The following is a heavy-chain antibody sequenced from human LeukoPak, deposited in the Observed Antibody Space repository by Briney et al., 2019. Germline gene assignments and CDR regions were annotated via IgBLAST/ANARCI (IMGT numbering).Heavy chain of an antibody. V-gene: IGHV3-53*01. CDR3: ARERDSYGLYYYYMDV. CDR2: IYSGGST. J-gene: IGHJ6*03. CDR1: GFTVSINY. Sequence: GGSLRLSCAASGFTVSINYMSWVRQAPGKGLGWVSDIYSGGSTYYADSVKGRFTISRDNSKNTLYLQMNSPRAEDTAVYYCARERDSYGLYYYYMDVWGKGTTVTVSS. D-gene: IGHD5-18*01.